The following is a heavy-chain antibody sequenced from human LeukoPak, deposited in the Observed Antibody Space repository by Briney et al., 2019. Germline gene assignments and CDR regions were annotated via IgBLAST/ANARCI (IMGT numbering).Heavy chain of an antibody. CDR3: TRDSRTYYYDSSGYQDFDY. D-gene: IGHD3-22*01. CDR2: IRSKAYGGTT. V-gene: IGHV3-49*03. J-gene: IGHJ4*02. CDR1: GFTFGDYA. Sequence: GGSLRLSCTASGFTFGDYAMSWFRQAPGKGLEWVGFIRSKAYGGTTEYAASVKGRFTISRDDSKSIAYLQMNSLKTEDTAVYYCTRDSRTYYYDSSGYQDFDYWGQGTLVTVSS.